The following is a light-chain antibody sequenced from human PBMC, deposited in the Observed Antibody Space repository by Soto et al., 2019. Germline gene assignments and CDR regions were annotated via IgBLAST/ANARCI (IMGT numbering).Light chain of an antibody. CDR1: SSDIGRYSY. CDR2: EVS. CDR3: SSYSTTSSPHVL. J-gene: IGLJ2*01. V-gene: IGLV2-14*01. Sequence: LTRPASVSGSPGQSIAISCTRTSSDIGRYSYVSWYQQHPGKAPKLIIYEVSYRPSGVSTRFSGSKSDNTASLTISGLQAEDKADYFCSSYSTTSSPHVLFGGGTKVTVL.